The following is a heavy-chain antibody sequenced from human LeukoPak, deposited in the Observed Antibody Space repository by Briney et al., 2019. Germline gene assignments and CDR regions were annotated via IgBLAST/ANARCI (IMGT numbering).Heavy chain of an antibody. V-gene: IGHV1-69*04. CDR2: IIPIFGIA. J-gene: IGHJ4*02. Sequence: SVKVSCKASGGTFSSYAISWVRQAPGQGLEWMGRIIPIFGIANYAQKFQGRVAVTADKSTSTAYMELSSLRSEDTAVYYCAREGGILTGYYYYFDYWGQGTLVTVSS. D-gene: IGHD3-9*01. CDR1: GGTFSSYA. CDR3: AREGGILTGYYYYFDY.